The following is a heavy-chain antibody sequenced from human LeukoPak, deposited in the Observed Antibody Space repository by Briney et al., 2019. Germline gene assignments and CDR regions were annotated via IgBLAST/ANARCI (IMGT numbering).Heavy chain of an antibody. V-gene: IGHV3-21*01. D-gene: IGHD2-15*01. Sequence: GGSLRLSCAASGFTFSSYSMNWVRQAPGKGLEWVSSISSSSSYIYYADSVKGRFTISRDSAKNSLYLQMNSLRAEDTAVYYCARGPSGGSGSPPYHYYGMDVWGQGTTVTVSS. CDR2: ISSSSSYI. CDR1: GFTFSSYS. CDR3: ARGPSGGSGSPPYHYYGMDV. J-gene: IGHJ6*02.